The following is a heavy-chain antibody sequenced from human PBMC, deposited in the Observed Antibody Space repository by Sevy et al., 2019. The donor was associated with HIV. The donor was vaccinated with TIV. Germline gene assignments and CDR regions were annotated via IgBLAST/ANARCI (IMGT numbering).Heavy chain of an antibody. CDR3: ARDLEFYDSGDYGPAFMPDF. Sequence: GGSLRLSCAASGFTVSTSYMSWVRQSPGKGLEWVAVIWFDGSNTYYADSVKGRFTISRDIAKNTLHLQMNSLRAEDTAVYYCARDLEFYDSGDYGPAFMPDFWGHGTLVTVSS. D-gene: IGHD4-17*01. CDR1: GFTVSTSY. CDR2: IWFDGSNT. V-gene: IGHV3-33*08. J-gene: IGHJ4*01.